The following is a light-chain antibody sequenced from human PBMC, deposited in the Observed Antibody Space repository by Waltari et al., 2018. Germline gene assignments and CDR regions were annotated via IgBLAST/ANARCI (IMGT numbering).Light chain of an antibody. J-gene: IGKJ1*01. V-gene: IGKV4-1*01. Sequence: DMVMTQSPDSLAVSLGERATINCKSSQTVLYSSDNNNYLAWYQQKLGQPPKLLIYWASTRASGVPDRFSGSGSWTDFTLTISSLQAEDVAVYYCQQYYDTPRTFGQGTRVEIK. CDR1: QTVLYSSDNNNY. CDR3: QQYYDTPRT. CDR2: WAS.